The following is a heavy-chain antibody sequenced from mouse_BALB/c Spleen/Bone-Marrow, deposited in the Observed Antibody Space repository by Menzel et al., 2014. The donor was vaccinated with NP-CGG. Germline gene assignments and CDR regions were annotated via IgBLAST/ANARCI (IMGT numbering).Heavy chain of an antibody. D-gene: IGHD5-1*01. V-gene: IGHV1S81*02. CDR2: INPRNGGT. Sequence: QVQLPQSGAELVKPGASVKLSCKASGYTFTSYYMYWVQHRPGQGLEWIGAINPRNGGTNFNEKFKSRATLTVDKSSSTAYMQLSSRTAEDSEVYYCTRLPHWGQGTSVTDSS. CDR1: GYTFTSYY. CDR3: TRLPH. J-gene: IGHJ4*01.